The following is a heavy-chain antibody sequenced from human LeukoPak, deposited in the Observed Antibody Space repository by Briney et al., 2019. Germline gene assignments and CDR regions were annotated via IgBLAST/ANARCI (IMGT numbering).Heavy chain of an antibody. CDR3: ARDRVDGYNFIDY. D-gene: IGHD5-24*01. CDR1: GGTFSSYA. CDR2: IIPIFGTA. Sequence: SVKVSCKASGGTFSSYAISWVRQAPGQGLEWMGGIIPIFGTANYAQKFQGRVTITADESTSTAYMELSSLRSEDTAVYYCARDRVDGYNFIDYWGQGTLVTVSS. J-gene: IGHJ4*02. V-gene: IGHV1-69*13.